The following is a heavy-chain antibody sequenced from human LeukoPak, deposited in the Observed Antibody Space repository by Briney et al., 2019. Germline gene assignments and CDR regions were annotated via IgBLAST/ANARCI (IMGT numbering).Heavy chain of an antibody. D-gene: IGHD5-18*01. CDR3: ARTTWIQLWLLARYYYGMDV. J-gene: IGHJ6*02. Sequence: PGGSLRLSCAVSGLTFSSSWMDWVRQAPGKGLEWVANIKQDGSEKYYVDSVKGRFTISRDDAKNSLYLQMNSLRAEDTAVYYCARTTWIQLWLLARYYYGMDVWGQGTTVTVSS. CDR2: IKQDGSEK. V-gene: IGHV3-7*03. CDR1: GLTFSSSW.